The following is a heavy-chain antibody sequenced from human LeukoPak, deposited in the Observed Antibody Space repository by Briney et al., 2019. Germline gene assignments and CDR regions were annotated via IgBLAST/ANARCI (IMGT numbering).Heavy chain of an antibody. CDR1: GYTFTSYG. Sequence: ASVKVSCKASGYTFTSYGISWVRQAPGQGLERMGWISAYNGNTNYAQKLQGRVTMTTDTSTSTAYMELRSLRSDDTAVYYCARDRREWLLYDYWGQGTLVTVSS. V-gene: IGHV1-18*01. J-gene: IGHJ4*02. CDR3: ARDRREWLLYDY. D-gene: IGHD3-3*01. CDR2: ISAYNGNT.